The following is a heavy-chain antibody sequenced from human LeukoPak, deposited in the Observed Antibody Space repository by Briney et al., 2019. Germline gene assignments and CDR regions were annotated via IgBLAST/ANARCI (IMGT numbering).Heavy chain of an antibody. J-gene: IGHJ3*02. CDR1: GFTFSSYA. CDR2: ISGSGGST. V-gene: IGHV3-23*01. CDR3: AKGGSSRIAVAPRRDDAFDI. Sequence: PGGSLRPSCAASGFTFSSYAMSWVRQAPGKGLEWVSAISGSGGSTYYADSVKGRFTISRDNSKNTLYLQMNSLRAEDTAVYYCAKGGSSRIAVAPRRDDAFDIWGQGTMVTVSS. D-gene: IGHD6-19*01.